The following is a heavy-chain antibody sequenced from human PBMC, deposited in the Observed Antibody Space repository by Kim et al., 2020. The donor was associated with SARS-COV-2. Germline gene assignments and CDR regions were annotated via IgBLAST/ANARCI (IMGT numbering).Heavy chain of an antibody. CDR1: GFTFSSYA. J-gene: IGHJ1*01. D-gene: IGHD1-1*01. CDR3: ARDLWMEQTQYFQH. Sequence: GGSLRLSCAASGFTFSSYAMHWVRQAPGKGLEWVAVISYDGSNKYYADSVKGRFTISRDNSKNTLYLQMNSLRAEDTAVYYCARDLWMEQTQYFQHWGQGTLVTVSS. CDR2: ISYDGSNK. V-gene: IGHV3-30-3*01.